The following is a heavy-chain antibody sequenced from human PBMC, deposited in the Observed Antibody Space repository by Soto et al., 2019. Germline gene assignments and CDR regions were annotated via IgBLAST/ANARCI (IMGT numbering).Heavy chain of an antibody. V-gene: IGHV3-30*18. Sequence: QVQLVESGGGEVQPGRSLRLSCAASGFTFSSYGMHWVRQAPGKGLEWVAVISYDGSNKYYADSVKGRFTISRDNSKNTLYLQMNSLRAEDTAVYYCAKGRYYDSSGYFDYYYYYGMDVWGQGTTVTVSS. J-gene: IGHJ6*02. CDR2: ISYDGSNK. D-gene: IGHD3-22*01. CDR1: GFTFSSYG. CDR3: AKGRYYDSSGYFDYYYYYGMDV.